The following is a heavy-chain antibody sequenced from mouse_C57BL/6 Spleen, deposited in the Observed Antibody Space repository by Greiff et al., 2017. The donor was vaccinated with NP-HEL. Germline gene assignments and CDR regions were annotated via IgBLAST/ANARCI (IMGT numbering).Heavy chain of an antibody. CDR2: ISNLAYSI. Sequence: DVKLQESGGGLVQPGGSLKLSCAASGFTFSDYGMAWVRQAPRKGPEWVAFISNLAYSIYYADTVTGRFTISRENAKNTLYLEMSSLRSEDTAMYYCARLSNYYGSSYAMDYWGQGTSVTVSS. D-gene: IGHD1-1*01. CDR3: ARLSNYYGSSYAMDY. J-gene: IGHJ4*01. CDR1: GFTFSDYG. V-gene: IGHV5-15*01.